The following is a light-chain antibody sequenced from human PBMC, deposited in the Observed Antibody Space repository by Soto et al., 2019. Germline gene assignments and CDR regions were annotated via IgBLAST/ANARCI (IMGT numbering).Light chain of an antibody. V-gene: IGLV1-47*02. CDR1: SSNIGSNY. J-gene: IGLJ3*02. CDR2: NYN. Sequence: QSVVTQSPSASGTPGQTVTISCSGSSSNIGSNYVYWYQQLPGTAPKLLIYNYNLRPSGVVDRFSGSRSGTSASLAISGLRSEDEADYYCATWDDDVTGPVFGGGTKVTVL. CDR3: ATWDDDVTGPV.